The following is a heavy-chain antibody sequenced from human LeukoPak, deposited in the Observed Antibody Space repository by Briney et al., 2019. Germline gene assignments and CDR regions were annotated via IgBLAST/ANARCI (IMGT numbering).Heavy chain of an antibody. J-gene: IGHJ3*02. V-gene: IGHV4-4*07. CDR1: GSSISSYF. Sequence: SETLSLTCTVSGSSISSYFWSWIRQPAGKGLEWIGRIYTRGNTYYNPSLNSRVTMSVDTSRNQFSLKLSSVTAADTAVYYCARERGNLRGDAFDIWGQGTMVTVSS. CDR3: ARERGNLRGDAFDI. D-gene: IGHD1-26*01. CDR2: IYTRGNT.